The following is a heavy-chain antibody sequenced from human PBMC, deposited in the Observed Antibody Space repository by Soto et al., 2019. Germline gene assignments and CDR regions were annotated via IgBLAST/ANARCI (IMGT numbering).Heavy chain of an antibody. CDR3: ARDQGWYAN. D-gene: IGHD2-8*01. Sequence: GGSLILSCAASGFTFCSSSLQWVRQASGKGLEWLGRIGSKGETYATAYAASVKGRFTISRDDSKNTAYLQMNSLRAEDTAVYYCARDQGWYANWGQGTLVTVSS. V-gene: IGHV3-73*01. CDR1: GFTFCSSS. CDR2: IGSKGETYAT. J-gene: IGHJ4*02.